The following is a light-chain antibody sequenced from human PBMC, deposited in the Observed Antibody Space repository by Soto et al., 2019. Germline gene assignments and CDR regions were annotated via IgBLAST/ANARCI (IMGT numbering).Light chain of an antibody. CDR1: QKIINF. V-gene: IGKV1-39*01. CDR3: QQDLGNPRT. Sequence: DIQMAQSPSSLSACGGDSVTITCRASQKIINFLNCYQQKPGKAPKLLIFLASTLESWVPSRFGGSGSGTDFTLSISSLQPEDAATYYCQQDLGNPRTFGGGTKVEIQ. J-gene: IGKJ4*01. CDR2: LAS.